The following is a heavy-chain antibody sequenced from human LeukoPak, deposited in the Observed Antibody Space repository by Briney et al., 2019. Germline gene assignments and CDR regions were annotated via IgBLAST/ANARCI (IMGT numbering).Heavy chain of an antibody. CDR3: AKGSIVAAAPYYYAMDV. CDR2: ITWDGGRT. D-gene: IGHD2-2*01. Sequence: PGGSLRLSCAASGFTFDDYTMHWVRQAPGKGLEWVSIITWDGGRTDYADSVKGRFTTSRDNSGRSLILQMNTLRTEDTALYYCAKGSIVAAAPYYYAMDVWGQGTTVTVSS. J-gene: IGHJ6*02. CDR1: GFTFDDYT. V-gene: IGHV3-43*01.